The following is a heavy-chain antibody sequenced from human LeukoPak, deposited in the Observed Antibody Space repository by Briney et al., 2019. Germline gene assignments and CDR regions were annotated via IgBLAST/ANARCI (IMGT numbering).Heavy chain of an antibody. J-gene: IGHJ4*02. CDR3: ARGSRRDGTRGFDY. CDR2: IYYSGCT. V-gene: IGHV4-39*07. D-gene: IGHD3-10*01. CDR1: GGSISSSSYY. Sequence: NSSETLSLTCTVPGGSISSSSYYWGWIRQPPGKGLEWIGSIYYSGCTYYNPSLKSRVTISVDTSKNQFSLKLSSVTAADTAVYYCARGSRRDGTRGFDYWGQGTLVTVSS.